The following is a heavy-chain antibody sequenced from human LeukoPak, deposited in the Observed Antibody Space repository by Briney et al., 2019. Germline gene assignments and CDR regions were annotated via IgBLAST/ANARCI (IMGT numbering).Heavy chain of an antibody. V-gene: IGHV3-23*01. D-gene: IGHD2-15*01. CDR3: AKLTGGSCYSACDY. Sequence: GGSLRLSCAASGFTFSTYAMTWVRQAPGKGLEWVSGICGSGAGTYYADSVKGRFTISRDNSKNTLYLQMHSLRAEDTAVYYCAKLTGGSCYSACDYWGQGTLVTVSS. J-gene: IGHJ4*02. CDR2: ICGSGAGT. CDR1: GFTFSTYA.